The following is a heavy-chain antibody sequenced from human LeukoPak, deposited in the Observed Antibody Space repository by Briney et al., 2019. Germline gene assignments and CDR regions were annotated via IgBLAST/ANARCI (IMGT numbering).Heavy chain of an antibody. J-gene: IGHJ4*02. CDR1: GFTFSSYA. V-gene: IGHV3-23*01. Sequence: EPGGSLRLSCAASGFTFSSYAMSWVHQAPGKGLEWVSGISGSGGSTYYADSVKGRFTIFRDNSKNTLYLQMNSLRAEDTAVYHCANGWSPDYWGRGTLVTVSS. CDR3: ANGWSPDY. D-gene: IGHD2-15*01. CDR2: ISGSGGST.